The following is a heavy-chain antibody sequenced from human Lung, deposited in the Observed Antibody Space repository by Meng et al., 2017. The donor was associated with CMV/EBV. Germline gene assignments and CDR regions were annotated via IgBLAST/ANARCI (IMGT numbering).Heavy chain of an antibody. CDR1: GGSFSGYY. J-gene: IGHJ4*02. V-gene: IGHV4-34*01. CDR3: ARAGYSYGSV. CDR2: INHSGST. D-gene: IGHD5-18*01. Sequence: SLTCAVDGGSFSGYYWSWIRQPPGKGLEWIGEINHSGSTNYNPSPKRRVTISVDTSKNQFSLKLSSVTAADTAVYYCARAGYSYGSVWGQGTLVTVSS.